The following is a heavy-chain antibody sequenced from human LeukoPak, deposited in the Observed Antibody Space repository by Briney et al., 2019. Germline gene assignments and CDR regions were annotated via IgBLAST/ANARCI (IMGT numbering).Heavy chain of an antibody. D-gene: IGHD3-22*01. Sequence: ASETLSLTCSVSGGSINSSSYYWGWIRQPPGKGLEWIGSIYYSGSTYYNPFLKSRVTISVDTSKNQFSLKLSSVTAADTAVYYCARVKGRITMIVVPKGTFDIWGQGTMVTVSS. J-gene: IGHJ3*02. CDR3: ARVKGRITMIVVPKGTFDI. CDR1: GGSINSSSYY. CDR2: IYYSGST. V-gene: IGHV4-39*01.